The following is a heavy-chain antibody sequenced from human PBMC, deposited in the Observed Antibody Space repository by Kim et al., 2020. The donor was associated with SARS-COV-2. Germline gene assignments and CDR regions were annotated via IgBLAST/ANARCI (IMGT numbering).Heavy chain of an antibody. V-gene: IGHV4-34*01. CDR1: GGSFSDYN. J-gene: IGHJ6*02. CDR3: ARGRAGVVPAPVLGLGPYYDYYAMDV. CDR2: INHSGST. Sequence: SETLSLTCAVYGGSFSDYNWSWIRQPPGKGLEWIGEINHSGSTNVSPSVKSRITISVDTSKSQFSLRLKSMTATDTVVYYCARGRAGVVPAPVLGLGPYYDYYAMDVWGRGTPVAVSS. D-gene: IGHD2-2*02.